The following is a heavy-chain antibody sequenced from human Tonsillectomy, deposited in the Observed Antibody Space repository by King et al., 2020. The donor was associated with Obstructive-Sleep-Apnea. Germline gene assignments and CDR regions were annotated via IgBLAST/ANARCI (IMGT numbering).Heavy chain of an antibody. V-gene: IGHV3-11*06. J-gene: IGHJ6*02. Sequence: QLVQSGGGSVKPGGALRLSCAASGFTFSYYYMTWIRQAPGKGLEWVSYISTSSSHTDYADSVKGRFTISRDNAKNTLYLQMNSRRTEDTALYYCTRGHYGMDVWGQGTTVTVSS. CDR3: TRGHYGMDV. CDR1: GFTFSYYY. CDR2: ISTSSSHT.